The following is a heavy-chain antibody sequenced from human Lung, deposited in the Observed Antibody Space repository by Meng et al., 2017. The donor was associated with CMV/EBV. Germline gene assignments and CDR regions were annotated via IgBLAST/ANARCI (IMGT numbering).Heavy chain of an antibody. Sequence: GGSLRLXCKGAGYSFTSYWIGWVRQMPGKGLEWMGIIYPGDSDTRYSPSFQGQVTISADKSISTAYLQWGTLKASDTAMYYCARQVFFGCSSTIYYGYLQHXGQGXLVTVSS. CDR3: ARQVFFGCSSTIYYGYLQH. D-gene: IGHD2-2*01. J-gene: IGHJ1*01. CDR1: GYSFTSYW. V-gene: IGHV5-51*01. CDR2: IYPGDSDT.